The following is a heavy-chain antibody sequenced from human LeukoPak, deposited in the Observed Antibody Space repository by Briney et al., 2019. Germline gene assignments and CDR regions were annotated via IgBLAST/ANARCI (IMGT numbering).Heavy chain of an antibody. V-gene: IGHV3-21*01. D-gene: IGHD3-22*01. Sequence: GGSLRLSCAASGFTFSSYSMNWVRQAPGNGLEWVSSISSSSSYIYYADSVKGRFTISRDNAKNSLYLQMNSLRAEDTAVYYCARRYDSSGYYYGFDYWGQGTLVTVSS. CDR3: ARRYDSSGYYYGFDY. J-gene: IGHJ4*02. CDR2: ISSSSSYI. CDR1: GFTFSSYS.